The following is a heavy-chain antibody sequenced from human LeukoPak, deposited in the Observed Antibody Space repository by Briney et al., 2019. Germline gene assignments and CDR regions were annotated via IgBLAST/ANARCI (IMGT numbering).Heavy chain of an antibody. J-gene: IGHJ5*02. Sequence: SETLSLTCTVSGGSISSYYWSWIRQPAGKGLEWIGRIYTSGSTNYNPSLKSRVTMSVDTSKNQFSLKLSSVTAADTAVYYCARDIYIIAAAGNEIHNQLYNWFDPWGQGTLVTVSS. CDR1: GGSISSYY. CDR3: ARDIYIIAAAGNEIHNQLYNWFDP. D-gene: IGHD6-13*01. V-gene: IGHV4-4*07. CDR2: IYTSGST.